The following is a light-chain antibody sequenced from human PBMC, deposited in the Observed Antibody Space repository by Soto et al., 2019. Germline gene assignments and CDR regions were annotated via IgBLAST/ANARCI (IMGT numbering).Light chain of an antibody. CDR3: SSYTSSSTLL. CDR2: EVS. V-gene: IGLV2-14*01. CDR1: SSDVGGYNY. J-gene: IGLJ2*01. Sequence: QSALTQPASVSGSPGQSITISCTGTSSDVGGYNYVSWYQQHPGKAPKLMIYEVSNRPSGVSNRFSGSKSGNTASLTISGLQAEDEADYYCSSYTSSSTLLFDGGTKLTVL.